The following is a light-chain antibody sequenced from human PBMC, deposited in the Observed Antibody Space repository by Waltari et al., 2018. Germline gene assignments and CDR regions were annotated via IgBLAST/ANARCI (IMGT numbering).Light chain of an antibody. CDR3: QQRYNWPPLT. CDR1: QSVSSH. Sequence: EIVLTQSPATLSLSLGERATLSCRASQSVSSHLAWYQQTPGQAPRLLIYDASNRATGIPARFSGSGSGTDFTLTISSLEPEDFAVYYCQQRYNWPPLTFGGGTKVEIK. CDR2: DAS. V-gene: IGKV3-11*01. J-gene: IGKJ4*01.